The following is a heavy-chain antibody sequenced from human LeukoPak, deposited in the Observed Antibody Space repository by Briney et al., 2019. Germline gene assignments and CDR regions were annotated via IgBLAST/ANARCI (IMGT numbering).Heavy chain of an antibody. D-gene: IGHD3-10*01. CDR2: IYYSGST. Sequence: SETLSLTCTVSGGSISSSSYYWGWIRQPPGKGLEWIGSIYYSGSTYYNPSLKSRVTISVDTSKNQFSLKLISVTAADTAVYFCAVGTSYYGSEPDYWGQGTLVTVSS. J-gene: IGHJ4*02. CDR1: GGSISSSSYY. V-gene: IGHV4-39*01. CDR3: AVGTSYYGSEPDY.